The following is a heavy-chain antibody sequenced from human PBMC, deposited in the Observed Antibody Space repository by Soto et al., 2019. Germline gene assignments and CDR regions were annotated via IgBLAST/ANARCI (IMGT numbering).Heavy chain of an antibody. V-gene: IGHV1-2*02. CDR1: GYTFTGYY. CDR2: INPNSGAT. CDR3: ARADSRGWAGGY. D-gene: IGHD6-19*01. J-gene: IGHJ4*02. Sequence: QVQLVQSRAEVKKPGASVKVSCKASGYTFTGYYMHWVRQAPGQGIEWMGWINPNSGATNYAKKFQGRVTMTRDTSISTAYMELSRLRSDDTDVYYCARADSRGWAGGYWGQGTLVTVSS.